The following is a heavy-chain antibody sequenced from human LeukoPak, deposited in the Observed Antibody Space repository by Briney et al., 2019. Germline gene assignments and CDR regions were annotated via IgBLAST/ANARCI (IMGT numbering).Heavy chain of an antibody. D-gene: IGHD2-21*01. CDR1: GFTVSSNY. CDR3: ARDYGDHPYPEVTLDL. V-gene: IGHV3-66*01. J-gene: IGHJ4*02. Sequence: GGSLRLSCAASGFTVSSNYMSWVRQAPGKGLEWVSVIYSGGSTYYADSVKGRFTISRDNAKKSTYLQMNRVRAEDTAVYYCARDYGDHPYPEVTLDLWGQGTLVTVPS. CDR2: IYSGGST.